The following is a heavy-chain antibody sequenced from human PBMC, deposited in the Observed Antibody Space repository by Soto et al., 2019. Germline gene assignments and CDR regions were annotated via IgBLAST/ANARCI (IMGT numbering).Heavy chain of an antibody. Sequence: QVQLQESGPGLVKPSQTLSLTCTVSGGSISSGNYYWSWIRQPPGKGLEWIGFISYGGTTHYSASLRRRVSISVDTSKNQFALDLSSVTAADTAVYYCATMGTPVTGLYYFDYWGQGTLVTVSS. J-gene: IGHJ4*02. V-gene: IGHV4-30-4*01. CDR3: ATMGTPVTGLYYFDY. D-gene: IGHD4-17*01. CDR2: ISYGGTT. CDR1: GGSISSGNYY.